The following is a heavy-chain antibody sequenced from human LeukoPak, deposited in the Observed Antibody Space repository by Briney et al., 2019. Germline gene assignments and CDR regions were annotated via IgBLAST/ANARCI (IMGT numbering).Heavy chain of an antibody. V-gene: IGHV4-39*07. CDR1: GDSISSSNCY. Sequence: PSETLSLTCTVSGDSISSSNCYWGWIRQPPGKGLEWIGSIYFSGGTYYNASLKSRVTISVDTSKNQFSLKLSSVTAADTAVYYCAGGSNSSGYYSDYWGQGTLVTVSS. CDR3: AGGSNSSGYYSDY. J-gene: IGHJ4*02. D-gene: IGHD3-22*01. CDR2: IYFSGGT.